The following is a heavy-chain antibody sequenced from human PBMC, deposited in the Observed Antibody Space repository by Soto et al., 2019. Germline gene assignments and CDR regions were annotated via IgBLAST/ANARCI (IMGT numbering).Heavy chain of an antibody. V-gene: IGHV2-5*01. CDR3: AYRVGSRGSFDY. Sequence: QITLKESGPTLVKPTQTVTLTCSFSGFSLRTSGVSVGWIRQPPGKALEWLAFIYRNDDKRYSPSLQSRLTITKDNSKKEVVLTMTNMDPLDTGTYYCAYRVGSRGSFDYWGQGTLVTVSS. CDR2: IYRNDDK. D-gene: IGHD6-25*01. CDR1: GFSLRTSGVS. J-gene: IGHJ4*02.